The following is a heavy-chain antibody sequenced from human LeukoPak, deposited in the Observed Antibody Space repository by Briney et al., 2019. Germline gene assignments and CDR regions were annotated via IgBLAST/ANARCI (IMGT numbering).Heavy chain of an antibody. CDR1: GFTFSSYG. J-gene: IGHJ4*02. Sequence: GGSLRLSCAAPGFTFSSYGMPWVRQAPGKGLEWVAVIWYDGSNKYYADSVKGRFTISRDNSKNTLYLQMNSLRAEDTAVYYCAAGSDYWGQGTLVTVSS. CDR3: AAGSDY. V-gene: IGHV3-33*01. CDR2: IWYDGSNK.